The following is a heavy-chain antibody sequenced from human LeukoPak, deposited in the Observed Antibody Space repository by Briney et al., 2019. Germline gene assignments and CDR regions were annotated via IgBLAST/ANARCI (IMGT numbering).Heavy chain of an antibody. Sequence: TPGGSLRLSCAASGFTFSSYSMNWVRQAPGKGLEWVSSISSSSSYIYYADSVKGRFTISRDNAKNSLYLQMNSLRAEDTAVYYCARDSIVVVPAGPATGDYWGQGTLVTVSS. CDR1: GFTFSSYS. V-gene: IGHV3-21*01. CDR2: ISSSSSYI. J-gene: IGHJ4*02. CDR3: ARDSIVVVPAGPATGDY. D-gene: IGHD2-2*01.